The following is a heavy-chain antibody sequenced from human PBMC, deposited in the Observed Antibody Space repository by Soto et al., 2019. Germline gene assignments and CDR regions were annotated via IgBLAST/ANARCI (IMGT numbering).Heavy chain of an antibody. CDR1: GFTFDDYA. CDR3: AKDGGDSSSSPFDY. CDR2: ISWNSGSI. V-gene: IGHV3-9*01. D-gene: IGHD6-6*01. Sequence: GGSLRLSCAASGFTFDDYAMHWVRQAPGKGLEWVSGISWNSGSIGYADSVKGRFTISRDNAKNSLYLQMNSLRAEDTALYYCAKDGGDSSSSPFDYWGQGTLVTVSS. J-gene: IGHJ4*02.